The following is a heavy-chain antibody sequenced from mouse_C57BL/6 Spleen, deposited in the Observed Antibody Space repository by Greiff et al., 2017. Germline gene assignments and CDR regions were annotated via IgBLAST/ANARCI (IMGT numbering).Heavy chain of an antibody. V-gene: IGHV1-52*01. CDR1: GYTFTSYW. D-gene: IGHD1-1*01. J-gene: IGHJ2*01. CDR2: IDPSDSET. Sequence: QVQLKQPGAELVRPGSSVKLSCKASGYTFTSYWMHWVKQRPIQGLEWIGNIDPSDSETHYNQKFKDKATLTVDKSSSTAYMQLSSLTSEDSAVYYCARDYGPGDFDYWGQGTTLTVSS. CDR3: ARDYGPGDFDY.